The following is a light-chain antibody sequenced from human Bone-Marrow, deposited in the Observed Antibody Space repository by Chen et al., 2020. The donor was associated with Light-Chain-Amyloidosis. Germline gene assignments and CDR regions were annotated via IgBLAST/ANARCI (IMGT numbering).Light chain of an antibody. J-gene: IGLJ3*02. V-gene: IGLV4-69*01. Sequence: QLVLTQSPSASASLGASVKLTCTLSSGHSNYAIAWHQQQPEKGPRYLMKLNSDGSHSKGDGIPDRFSGSSSGAERFLTISSLQSEAEADYYCQTWGTGWVFGGGTKLTVL. CDR2: LNSDGSH. CDR3: QTWGTGWV. CDR1: SGHSNYA.